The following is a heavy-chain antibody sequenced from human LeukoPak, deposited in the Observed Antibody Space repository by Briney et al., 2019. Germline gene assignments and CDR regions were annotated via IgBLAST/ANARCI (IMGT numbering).Heavy chain of an antibody. V-gene: IGHV3-48*01. D-gene: IGHD3-10*01. Sequence: GGSLRLSCAASGFTFSSYSMNWVRQVPGKGLESVSYMSRSGDIIYYADSVKGRFTISRDNAKNSLYLQMNSLRAEDTAVYYCARDVYYGSGSPRLDYWGQGTLVTVSS. CDR3: ARDVYYGSGSPRLDY. CDR1: GFTFSSYS. J-gene: IGHJ4*02. CDR2: MSRSGDII.